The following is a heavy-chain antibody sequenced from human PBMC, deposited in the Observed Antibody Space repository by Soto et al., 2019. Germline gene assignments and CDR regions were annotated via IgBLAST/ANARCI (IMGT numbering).Heavy chain of an antibody. CDR1: GFTFSSYA. J-gene: IGHJ4*02. CDR2: ISSNGGST. Sequence: EVQLVESGGGLVQPGGSLRLSCAASGFTFSSYAMHWVRQAPGKGLEYVSAISSNGGSTYYASSVKGRFTISRDNSKNTLYLQMGSLRAEDMAVYYCARGPGYYFDYWGQGTLVTVSS. CDR3: ARGPGYYFDY. V-gene: IGHV3-64*01.